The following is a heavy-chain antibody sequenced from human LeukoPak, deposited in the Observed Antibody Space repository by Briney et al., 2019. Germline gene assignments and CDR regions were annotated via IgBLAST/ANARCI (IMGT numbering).Heavy chain of an antibody. J-gene: IGHJ5*02. CDR2: ISGSRNYI. D-gene: IGHD3/OR15-3a*01. Sequence: GGSLRLSCAASGFTFSTYSMNWVRQAPGKGLEWVSSISGSRNYIYYADSVKGRFTISRDNSKNTLYLQMNSLRAEDTAVYYCAKDWTPWGQGTLVTVSS. CDR3: AKDWTP. CDR1: GFTFSTYS. V-gene: IGHV3-21*04.